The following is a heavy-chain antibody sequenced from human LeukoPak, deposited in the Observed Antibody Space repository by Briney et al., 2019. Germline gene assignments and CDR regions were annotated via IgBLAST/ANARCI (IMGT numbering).Heavy chain of an antibody. V-gene: IGHV4-31*03. CDR2: IYYTGNT. D-gene: IGHD3-10*01. J-gene: IGHJ4*02. Sequence: SETLSLTCTVAGGFISSGGYYWSWIRQCPGRGLEWIGYIYYTGNTYYNPSLKSRVAISIDTSKNQFSLKLNSVTAADTAVYYCARDHSGVLDYWGQGTLVTVSS. CDR3: ARDHSGVLDY. CDR1: GGFISSGGYY.